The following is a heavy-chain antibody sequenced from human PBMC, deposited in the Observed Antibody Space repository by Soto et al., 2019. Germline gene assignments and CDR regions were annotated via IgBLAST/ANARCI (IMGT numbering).Heavy chain of an antibody. CDR1: GFTFSTYW. CDR2: IKPDGGEK. D-gene: IGHD3-22*01. Sequence: GGSLRLSCAASGFTFSTYWMSWVRQAPGKGLEWVANIKPDGGEKWYVDSVRGRFTISRDNAKNSLFLQMNSLRAEDTAVYYCARGDFYDTSGLFSDAFDIWGQGTMVTVS. CDR3: ARGDFYDTSGLFSDAFDI. J-gene: IGHJ3*02. V-gene: IGHV3-7*04.